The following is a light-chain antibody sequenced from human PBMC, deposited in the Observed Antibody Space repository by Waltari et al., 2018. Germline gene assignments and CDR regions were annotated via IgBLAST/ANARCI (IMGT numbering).Light chain of an antibody. V-gene: IGLV1-47*01. CDR1: LSNIGTHY. CDR2: LTH. Sequence: QSVLTQPPSASGTPGQSGTISCSGSLSNIGTHYVYWYQQLPGTAPKLLIYLTHQRPSGVPDRFSASKSGTSASLAISGLRFEDEGDYYCATRDEGPTVVFGGGTKVTVL. J-gene: IGLJ2*01. CDR3: ATRDEGPTVV.